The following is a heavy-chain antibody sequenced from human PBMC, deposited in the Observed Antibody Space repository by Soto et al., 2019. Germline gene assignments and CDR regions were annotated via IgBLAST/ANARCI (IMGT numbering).Heavy chain of an antibody. Sequence: GESLKISCKGSGYSFTSYWIGWVRQMPGKGLEWMGIIYPGDSDTRYSPSFQGQVTISADKSISTAYLQWSSLKASDTAMYYCARTTAVATSPYYCYYGMDVWGQGTTVTVSS. J-gene: IGHJ6*02. D-gene: IGHD5-12*01. V-gene: IGHV5-51*01. CDR1: GYSFTSYW. CDR2: IYPGDSDT. CDR3: ARTTAVATSPYYCYYGMDV.